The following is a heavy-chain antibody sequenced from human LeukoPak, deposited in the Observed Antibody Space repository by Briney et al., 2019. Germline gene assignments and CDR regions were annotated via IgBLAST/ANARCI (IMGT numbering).Heavy chain of an antibody. D-gene: IGHD7-27*01. CDR1: GFTFSSYA. Sequence: RTGGSLRRSCAASGFTFSSYAMSWVRQAPGKGLEWVSSISSSSSYIYYADSVKGRFTISRDNAKNSLYLQMNSLRAEDTAVYYCARANGDYYYYGMDVWGQGTTVTVSS. J-gene: IGHJ6*02. CDR3: ARANGDYYYYGMDV. CDR2: ISSSSSYI. V-gene: IGHV3-21*01.